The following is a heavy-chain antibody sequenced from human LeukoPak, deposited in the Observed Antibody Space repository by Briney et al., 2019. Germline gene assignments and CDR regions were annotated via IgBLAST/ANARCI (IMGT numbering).Heavy chain of an antibody. CDR3: ARDIVGATMRVDY. Sequence: PSETLSLTCTVSGGSISSSSYYWGWIRQPPGKGLEWIGSIYYSGSTYYNPSLKSRVTISVDTSKNQFSLKLSSVTAADTAVYYCARDIVGATMRVDYWGQGTLVTVSS. CDR2: IYYSGST. CDR1: GGSISSSSYY. V-gene: IGHV4-39*07. J-gene: IGHJ4*02. D-gene: IGHD1-26*01.